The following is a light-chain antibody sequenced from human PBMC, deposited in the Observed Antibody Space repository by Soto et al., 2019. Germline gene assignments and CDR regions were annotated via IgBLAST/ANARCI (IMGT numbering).Light chain of an antibody. CDR2: GAT. J-gene: IGKJ5*01. V-gene: IGKV1-5*02. Sequence: DIQMTQSPSTVSASLGDRVTIVCRASRSVDKWLAWYHQTSGKAPKLLISGATNLQTGVTSRIGGSGSGTDFTLTINNLQPEDVGHYYCQQYYSFWTFGQGTRLEIK. CDR1: RSVDKW. CDR3: QQYYSFWT.